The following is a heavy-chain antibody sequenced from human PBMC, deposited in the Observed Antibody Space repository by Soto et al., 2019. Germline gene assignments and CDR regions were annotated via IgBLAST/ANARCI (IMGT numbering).Heavy chain of an antibody. CDR3: ASNQLPNQYGDAFDI. CDR1: GGTFSSYA. CDR2: VIPIFGTA. V-gene: IGHV1-69*13. J-gene: IGHJ3*02. Sequence: SVKVSCKGSGGTFSSYAISWVRQAPGRGLEWMGGVIPIFGTANYAQKFQGRVTITADESTSTAYMELSSLRSEDTAVYYCASNQLPNQYGDAFDIWGQGTMVTVSS. D-gene: IGHD2-2*01.